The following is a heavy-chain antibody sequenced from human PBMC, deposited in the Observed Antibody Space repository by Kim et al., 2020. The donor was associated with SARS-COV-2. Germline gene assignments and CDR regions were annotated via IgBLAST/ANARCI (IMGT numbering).Heavy chain of an antibody. D-gene: IGHD6-13*01. CDR3: ATYSSSGGY. Sequence: SYIYYADSVKCRFSIARDNAKNSLYLKMNRLRAEDTAVYYCATYSSSGGYWGQGTLVTVSS. CDR2: SYI. J-gene: IGHJ4*02. V-gene: IGHV3-21*01.